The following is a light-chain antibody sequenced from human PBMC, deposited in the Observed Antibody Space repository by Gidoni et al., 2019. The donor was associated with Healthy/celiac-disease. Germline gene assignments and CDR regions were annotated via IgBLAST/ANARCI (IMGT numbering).Light chain of an antibody. Sequence: SALPPPPSVSGAPGQPITISCTVTSSDVGGYNYVSWYQQHPGKAPQLMIYDVSNRTSGVSNRFSGSKSGNTASLTISGLQAEDEADYYCSSYTSSSTPRIGGGTKLTVL. J-gene: IGLJ2*01. CDR2: DVS. CDR3: SSYTSSSTPR. V-gene: IGLV2-14*03. CDR1: SSDVGGYNY.